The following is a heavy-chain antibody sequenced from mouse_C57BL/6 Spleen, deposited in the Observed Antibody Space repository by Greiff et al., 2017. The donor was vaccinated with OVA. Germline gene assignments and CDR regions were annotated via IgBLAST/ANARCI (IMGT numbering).Heavy chain of an antibody. V-gene: IGHV3-6*01. CDR3: ARVPYSNSFDY. CDR1: GYSITSGYY. D-gene: IGHD2-5*01. CDR2: ISYDGSN. Sequence: EVKLEESGPGLVKPSQSLSLTCSVTGYSITSGYYWNWIRQFPGNKLEWMGYISYDGSNNYNPSLKNRISITRDTSKNQFFLKLNSVTTEDTATYYCARVPYSNSFDYWGQGTTLTVSS. J-gene: IGHJ2*01.